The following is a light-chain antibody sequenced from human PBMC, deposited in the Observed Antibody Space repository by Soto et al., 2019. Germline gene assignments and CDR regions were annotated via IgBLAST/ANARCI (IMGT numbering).Light chain of an antibody. CDR1: QTVSSNY. CDR2: GAS. V-gene: IGKV3-20*01. Sequence: EIVLTQSPGTLSLSPGERATLSCRASQTVSSNYLAWYQQKPGQAPRLLIYGASSRATGIPDRFSGSGSGTDFTLTISRLEPADFAVYYCQQYGSSQYTFGQGTKVDIK. J-gene: IGKJ2*01. CDR3: QQYGSSQYT.